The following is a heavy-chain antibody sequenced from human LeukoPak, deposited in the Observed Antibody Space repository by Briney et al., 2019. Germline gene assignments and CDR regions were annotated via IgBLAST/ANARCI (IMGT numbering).Heavy chain of an antibody. Sequence: PGGSLRLSCAASGFTFSSYSMNWVRQAPGKGLEWVSYISSSSSNIYYAVSVKGRFTISRDNANNSLYLQMNSLRAEDTAVYYCARDLHSYVYWGQGTLVTVSS. V-gene: IGHV3-48*01. CDR2: ISSSSSNI. D-gene: IGHD5-18*01. CDR3: ARDLHSYVY. J-gene: IGHJ4*02. CDR1: GFTFSSYS.